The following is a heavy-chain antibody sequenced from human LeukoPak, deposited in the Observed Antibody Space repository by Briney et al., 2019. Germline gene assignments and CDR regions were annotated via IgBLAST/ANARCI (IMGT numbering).Heavy chain of an antibody. CDR3: ARGYYYDSSGYYGSNWFDR. V-gene: IGHV1-2*02. J-gene: IGHJ5*02. CDR1: GYTFTGYY. Sequence: ASVKVSCKASGYTFTGYYMHWVRQAPGQGLEWMGWINPNSGGTNYAQKFQGRVTMTRDTSISTAYMELSRLRSDDTAVYYCARGYYYDSSGYYGSNWFDRWGQGTLVTVSS. CDR2: INPNSGGT. D-gene: IGHD3-22*01.